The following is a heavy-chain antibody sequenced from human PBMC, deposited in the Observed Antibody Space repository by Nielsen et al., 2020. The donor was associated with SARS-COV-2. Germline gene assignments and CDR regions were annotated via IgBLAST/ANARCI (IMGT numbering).Heavy chain of an antibody. V-gene: IGHV4-4*02. J-gene: IGHJ5*02. Sequence: WIRQPPGKGLEWIGEIYHSGSTNYNPSLKSRVTISVDKSKNQFSLKLSSVTAADTAVYYCARGLTGYCSSTSCYVGWFDPWGQGTLVTVSS. D-gene: IGHD2-2*01. CDR2: IYHSGST. CDR3: ARGLTGYCSSTSCYVGWFDP.